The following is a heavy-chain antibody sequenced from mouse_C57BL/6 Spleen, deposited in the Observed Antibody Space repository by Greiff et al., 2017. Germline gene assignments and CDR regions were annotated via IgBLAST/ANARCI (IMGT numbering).Heavy chain of an antibody. CDR3: TRGGSNYAMGC. V-gene: IGHV5-9-1*02. CDR2: ISSGGDYI. Sequence: EVKLVESGEGLVKPGGSLKLSCAASGFTFSSYAMSWVRQTPEQRLEWVAYISSGGDYIYYADTVKGRFTISRDNARNTLYLQMSSLKSEDTAMYYCTRGGSNYAMGCWGQGTSVTVSS. CDR1: GFTFSSYA. J-gene: IGHJ4*01. D-gene: IGHD1-1*01.